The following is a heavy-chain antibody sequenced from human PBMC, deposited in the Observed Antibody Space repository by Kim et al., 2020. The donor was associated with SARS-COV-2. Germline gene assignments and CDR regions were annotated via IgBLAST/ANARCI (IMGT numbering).Heavy chain of an antibody. CDR2: INPNSGGT. V-gene: IGHV1-2*02. CDR1: GYTFTGYY. J-gene: IGHJ3*02. D-gene: IGHD2-2*02. Sequence: ASVKVSCKASGYTFTGYYMHWVRQAPGQGLEWMGWINPNSGGTNYAQKFQGRVTMTRDTSISTAYMELSRLRSDDTAVYYCARPSIYCSSTSCYIAGDAFDIWGQGTMVTVSS. CDR3: ARPSIYCSSTSCYIAGDAFDI.